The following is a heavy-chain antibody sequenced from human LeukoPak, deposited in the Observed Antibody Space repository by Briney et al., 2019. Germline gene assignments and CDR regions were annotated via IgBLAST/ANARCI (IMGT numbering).Heavy chain of an antibody. D-gene: IGHD3-22*01. CDR2: INPNSGGT. V-gene: IGHV1-2*02. CDR3: ARDMIVGWPFDP. Sequence: HVASVKVSCKASGYTFTGYYMHWVRQAPGQGLEWMGWINPNSGGTNYAQKFQGRVTMTRDTSISTAYMEPSRLRSDDTAVYYCARDMIVGWPFDPWGQGTLVTVSS. J-gene: IGHJ5*02. CDR1: GYTFTGYY.